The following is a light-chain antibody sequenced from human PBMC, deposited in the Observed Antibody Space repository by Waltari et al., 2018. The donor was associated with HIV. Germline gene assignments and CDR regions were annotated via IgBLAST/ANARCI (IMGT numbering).Light chain of an antibody. J-gene: IGLJ3*02. V-gene: IGLV3-16*01. CDR3: LSADSSGTYWV. CDR1: ALPNTY. CDR2: KDK. Sequence: SYELTQPPSVSVSQGQMARITCSGKALPNTYVSWYQQTPGQAPVLVIYKDKERPSGIPERFSGSSSGTMVTLTISGVQAEDEADYYCLSADSSGTYWVFGGGTEVTVL.